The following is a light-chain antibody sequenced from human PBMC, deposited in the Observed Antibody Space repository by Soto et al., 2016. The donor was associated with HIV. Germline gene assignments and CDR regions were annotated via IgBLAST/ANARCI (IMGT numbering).Light chain of an antibody. V-gene: IGLV3-21*03. J-gene: IGLJ1*01. CDR3: QVWDSSSDQSYV. CDR1: NIGSKS. CDR2: DDS. Sequence: SFVLTQPPSVSVAPGKTARITCGGNNIGSKSVHWYQQKSGQAPVLVVYDDSDRPSGIPERFSGSNSGNTATLTISSAEAGDEADYFCQVWDSSSDQSYVFGAGTKVTV.